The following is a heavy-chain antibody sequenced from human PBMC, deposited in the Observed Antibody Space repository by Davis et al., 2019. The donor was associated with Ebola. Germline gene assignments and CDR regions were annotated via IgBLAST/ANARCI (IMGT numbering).Heavy chain of an antibody. CDR1: GFTFSSNP. V-gene: IGHV3-48*02. Sequence: GESLKIPCAASGFTFSSNPMNWVRQAPGKGLEWVSYISGSSSTIYYADSVKGRFTISRDNAKNSLYLQMNSLRDEDTAVYYCVRVRFSSGWYFDYWGQGTLVTVSS. J-gene: IGHJ4*02. CDR3: VRVRFSSGWYFDY. D-gene: IGHD6-19*01. CDR2: ISGSSSTI.